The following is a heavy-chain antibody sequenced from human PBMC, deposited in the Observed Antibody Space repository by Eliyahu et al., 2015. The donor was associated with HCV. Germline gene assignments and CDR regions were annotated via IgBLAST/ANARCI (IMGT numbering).Heavy chain of an antibody. CDR2: ISSSSSYI. V-gene: IGHV3-21*01. Sequence: RQAPGKGLEWVSSISSSSSYIYYADSVKGRFTISRDNAKNSLYLQMNSLRAEDTAVYYCARDTGGGMDVWGQGTTVTVSS. D-gene: IGHD2-8*02. CDR3: ARDTGGGMDV. J-gene: IGHJ6*02.